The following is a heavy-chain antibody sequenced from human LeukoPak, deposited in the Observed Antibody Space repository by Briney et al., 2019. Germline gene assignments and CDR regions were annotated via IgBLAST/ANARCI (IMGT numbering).Heavy chain of an antibody. CDR3: ARVGLGYSSSSYYDY. V-gene: IGHV1-18*01. Sequence: ASVKVSCKASGYTFTSYGISWVRQAPGQGLEWMGWISAYNGNTNYAQKLQGRVTMTTDTSTSTAYVELRSLRSDDTAVYYCARVGLGYSSSSYYDYWGQGTLVTVSS. CDR2: ISAYNGNT. CDR1: GYTFTSYG. J-gene: IGHJ4*02. D-gene: IGHD6-6*01.